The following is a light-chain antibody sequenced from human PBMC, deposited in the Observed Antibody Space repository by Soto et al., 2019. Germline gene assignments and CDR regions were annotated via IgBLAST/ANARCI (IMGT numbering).Light chain of an antibody. J-gene: IGKJ1*01. CDR2: DAS. Sequence: EIVMTQSPATLSVSPGDRATLSRRASQTVKSKLAWYQQKRGQAPRLLIYDASTRATAVPARFSGSGSGTEFTLTINSLQSEDFALYYCQEYDNWPLWTFGQGTKVDIK. V-gene: IGKV3-15*01. CDR3: QEYDNWPLWT. CDR1: QTVKSK.